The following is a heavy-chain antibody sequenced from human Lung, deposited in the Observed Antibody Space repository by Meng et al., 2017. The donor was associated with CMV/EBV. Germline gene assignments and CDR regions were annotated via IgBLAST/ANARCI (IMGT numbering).Heavy chain of an antibody. J-gene: IGHJ4*02. D-gene: IGHD3-16*01. V-gene: IGHV3-30*02. CDR2: IRHDGTNK. CDR3: AKDLLLFGGANAYFDC. Sequence: LTXXASGFNFDYYGMHWVRQTPGKGLEWVAFIRHDGTNKFYGDSVKGRFTISRDNSKNTAYLQMNSLRPEETAIYYCAKDLLLFGGANAYFDCWGQGXLVTVSS. CDR1: GFNFDYYG.